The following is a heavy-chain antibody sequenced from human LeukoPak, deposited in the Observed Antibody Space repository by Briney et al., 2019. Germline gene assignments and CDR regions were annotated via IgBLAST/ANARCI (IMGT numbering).Heavy chain of an antibody. CDR1: RFTFDDYG. CDR3: ARHLSGVTGYTYGRGIDY. V-gene: IGHV3-20*04. CDR2: LNWNGGST. D-gene: IGHD5-18*01. Sequence: GGSLRLSCAASRFTFDDYGMSWVRQAPGKGLEWVSGLNWNGGSTGYADSVKGRFTISRGNAKKSLYLQMNSLRAEDTAVYYCARHLSGVTGYTYGRGIDYWGQGTLVTVSS. J-gene: IGHJ4*02.